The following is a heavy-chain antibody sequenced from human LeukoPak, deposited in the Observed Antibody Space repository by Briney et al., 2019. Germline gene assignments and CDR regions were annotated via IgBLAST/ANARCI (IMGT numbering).Heavy chain of an antibody. CDR1: GFTFNTYR. CDR2: ISSSSSYI. CDR3: ASVGLAAYYFDY. V-gene: IGHV3-21*01. Sequence: PGGSLRLSCAASGFTFNTYRMNWVRQAPGKGLEWVSSISSSSSYIYYADSVKGRFTISRDNVKNSLYLQMNSLRAEDTAVYYCASVGLAAYYFDYWGRGTLVTVSS. D-gene: IGHD6-19*01. J-gene: IGHJ4*02.